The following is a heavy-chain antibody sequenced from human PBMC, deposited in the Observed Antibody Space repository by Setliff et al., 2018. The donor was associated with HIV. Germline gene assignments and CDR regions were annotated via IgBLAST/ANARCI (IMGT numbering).Heavy chain of an antibody. D-gene: IGHD1-26*01. Sequence: PSETLSLTCAVYGGSTNSGSYYWSWIRQPAGKGLEWIGHIYTSGSTNYNPSLKSRVTISVDTSRTQFSLRLNSLTATDTALYYCARASVGATGLYAFDIWGQGTVVTVSS. CDR1: GGSTNSGSYY. V-gene: IGHV4-61*09. J-gene: IGHJ3*02. CDR2: IYTSGST. CDR3: ARASVGATGLYAFDI.